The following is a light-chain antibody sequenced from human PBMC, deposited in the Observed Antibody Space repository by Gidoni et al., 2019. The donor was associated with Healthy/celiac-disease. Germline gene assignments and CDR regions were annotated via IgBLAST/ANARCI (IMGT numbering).Light chain of an antibody. Sequence: EIVLTQSPGTLSLSPGERATLSCRASQSVSSSNLAWYQQKPGQAPRLLIYGASSRATGIPDRFSGSGSGTDFTLTISRLEPEDFAVYYCQQYGSSQTWTFGQGTKVEIK. J-gene: IGKJ1*01. V-gene: IGKV3-20*01. CDR1: QSVSSSN. CDR2: GAS. CDR3: QQYGSSQTWT.